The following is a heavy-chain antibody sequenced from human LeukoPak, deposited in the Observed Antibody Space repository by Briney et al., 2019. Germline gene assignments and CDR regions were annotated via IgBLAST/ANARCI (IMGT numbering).Heavy chain of an antibody. CDR1: GLIISREF. CDR2: IYSDGNT. Sequence: GGFLRLSCAASGLIISREFMSWVRQAPGQGLEWVAIIYSDGNTVYAESVKGRFTISRDTSKNRLFLHTDSLRVEDTALYYCAKVATTPVWAPDYWGQGTLVTVSS. J-gene: IGHJ4*02. CDR3: AKVATTPVWAPDY. V-gene: IGHV3-53*01. D-gene: IGHD1-1*01.